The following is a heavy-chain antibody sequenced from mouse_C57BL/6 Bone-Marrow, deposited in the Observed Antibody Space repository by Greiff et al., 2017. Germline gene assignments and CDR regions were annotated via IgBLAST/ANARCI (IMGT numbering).Heavy chain of an antibody. CDR1: GYAFSSSW. CDR2: IYPGDGDT. CDR3: ARRDYPYAMDY. V-gene: IGHV1-82*01. Sequence: QVTLKESGPELVKPGASVKISCKASGYAFSSSWMNWVKQRPGKGLEWIGRIYPGDGDTNYNGKFKGKATLTADKSSSTAYMQLSRLTSEDSAVYFCARRDYPYAMDYWGQGTSVTVSS. D-gene: IGHD2-4*01. J-gene: IGHJ4*01.